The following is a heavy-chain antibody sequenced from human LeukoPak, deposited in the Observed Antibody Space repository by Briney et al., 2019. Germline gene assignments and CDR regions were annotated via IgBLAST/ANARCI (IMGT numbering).Heavy chain of an antibody. CDR3: ARDYTYYYDSSGYQPLDY. CDR1: GFTFSSYS. CDR2: ISSSSSYI. D-gene: IGHD3-22*01. Sequence: GGSLRLSCAASGFTFSSYSMNWVRQAPGKGLEWVSSISSSSSYIYYADSVKGRFTISRDNAKNSLYLQMNSPRAEDTAVYYCARDYTYYYDSSGYQPLDYWGQGTLVTVSS. J-gene: IGHJ4*02. V-gene: IGHV3-21*01.